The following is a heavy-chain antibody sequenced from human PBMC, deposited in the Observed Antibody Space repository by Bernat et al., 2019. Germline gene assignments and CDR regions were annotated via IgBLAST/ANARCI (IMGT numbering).Heavy chain of an antibody. CDR3: GARSVADDQRFDY. J-gene: IGHJ4*02. Sequence: DVQLVESGGGLVQPGGSLRLSCAASGFTFRRYWMHWVRQIPGKGLVWVAHINDDGDGTNYADSVKGRFTISRDNTKNTLYLQMNSLRDDDTGVYYCGARSVADDQRFDYWGQGTLVTVSS. V-gene: IGHV3-74*01. CDR1: GFTFRRYW. D-gene: IGHD6-19*01. CDR2: INDDGDGT.